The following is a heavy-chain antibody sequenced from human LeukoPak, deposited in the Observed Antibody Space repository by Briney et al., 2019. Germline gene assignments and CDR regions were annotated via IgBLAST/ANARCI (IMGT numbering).Heavy chain of an antibody. D-gene: IGHD3-9*01. CDR2: INPNSGGT. CDR3: ARVMGLDWFEDYFDY. CDR1: GYTFTGYY. V-gene: IGHV1-2*02. Sequence: ASVKVSCKASGYTFTGYYIHWVRQAPGQGLEWMGWINPNSGGTNYAQKFQGRVIMTRDTSISTAYMELSRLRSDDTAVYYCARVMGLDWFEDYFDYWGQGTLVTVSS. J-gene: IGHJ4*02.